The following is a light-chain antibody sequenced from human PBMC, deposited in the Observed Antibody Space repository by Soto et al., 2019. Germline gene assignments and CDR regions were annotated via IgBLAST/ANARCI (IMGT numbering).Light chain of an antibody. Sequence: QSVLTQPPSASSTPGQTVTISCSGSTSNIGTFYVYWYQHLPGTAPKLLIYLGDQRASGVSDRFSGSKSGTSASLAINGLQAEDEADYYCSSYTTTSTTFGGGTKLTVL. CDR3: SSYTTTSTT. CDR1: TSNIGTFY. V-gene: IGLV1-47*02. J-gene: IGLJ3*02. CDR2: LGD.